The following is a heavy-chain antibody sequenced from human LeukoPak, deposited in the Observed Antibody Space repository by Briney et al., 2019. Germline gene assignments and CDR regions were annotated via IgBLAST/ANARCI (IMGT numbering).Heavy chain of an antibody. CDR3: ARWAGTGYYYYYMDV. D-gene: IGHD1-14*01. Sequence: GESLKISFQGSGYSFTSYWIGWVRQMPGKGLEWMGIIYPGDSDTRYSPSFQGQVTISADKSISTAYLQWSSLKASDTAMYYCARWAGTGYYYYYMDVWGKGTTVTVSS. J-gene: IGHJ6*03. CDR1: GYSFTSYW. V-gene: IGHV5-51*01. CDR2: IYPGDSDT.